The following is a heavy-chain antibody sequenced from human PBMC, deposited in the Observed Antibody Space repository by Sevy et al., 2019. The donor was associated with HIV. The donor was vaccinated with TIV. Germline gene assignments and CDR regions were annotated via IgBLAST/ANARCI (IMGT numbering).Heavy chain of an antibody. CDR3: ARSMAYADSPVHFWFDP. CDR2: FYYTGTT. V-gene: IGHV4-39*01. CDR1: GASISRTFYF. J-gene: IGHJ5*02. Sequence: SETLSLTCSVSGASISRTFYFWGWIRQPPGKGLEWIANFYYTGTTYYNPSLKSRVTLSVDMSENQLSLKLSSVTAADTAVYYCARSMAYADSPVHFWFDPRGQGTLVTVSS. D-gene: IGHD4-17*01.